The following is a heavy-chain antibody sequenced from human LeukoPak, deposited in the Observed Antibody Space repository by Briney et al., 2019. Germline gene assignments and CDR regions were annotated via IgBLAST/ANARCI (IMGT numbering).Heavy chain of an antibody. Sequence: GGSLRLSCAASGFIFSTNAMTWVRQAPGRGLECVSAITADGSSTYYADSVKGRFTISRDNSRNTLYLQMNSLRAEDTAVYYCSRESTVTWFDYWGQGTLVTVSS. CDR2: ITADGSST. D-gene: IGHD4-17*01. J-gene: IGHJ4*02. V-gene: IGHV3-23*01. CDR3: SRESTVTWFDY. CDR1: GFIFSTNA.